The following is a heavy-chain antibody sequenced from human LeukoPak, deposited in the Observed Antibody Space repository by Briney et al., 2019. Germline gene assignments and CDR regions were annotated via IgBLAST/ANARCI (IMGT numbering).Heavy chain of an antibody. D-gene: IGHD2-2*01. CDR2: INARGDT. Sequence: PSETLSLTCAVYGCSCNDFYWNWIRQPPGKGLEGSGEINARGDTNYNPSLKSRVTISVDTSKNQFSLSLSSMSASDTAVYSCARGQVPAARGHNWFDPWGQGTLVTVSS. V-gene: IGHV4-34*01. J-gene: IGHJ5*02. CDR3: ARGQVPAARGHNWFDP. CDR1: GCSCNDFY.